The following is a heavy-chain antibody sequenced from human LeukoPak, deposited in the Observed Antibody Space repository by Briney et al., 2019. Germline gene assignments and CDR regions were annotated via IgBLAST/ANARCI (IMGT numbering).Heavy chain of an antibody. V-gene: IGHV5-51*01. CDR1: GYSFTSYW. CDR2: IYPGDSDT. CDR3: ARHGPVVAAKYYYYGMDV. Sequence: GESLKISCKGSGYSFTSYWIGWVRQMPGKGLEWRGIIYPGDSDTRYSPSFQGQVTISADKSISTAYLQWSSLKASDTAMYYCARHGPVVAAKYYYYGMDVWGQGTTVTVSS. J-gene: IGHJ6*02. D-gene: IGHD2-15*01.